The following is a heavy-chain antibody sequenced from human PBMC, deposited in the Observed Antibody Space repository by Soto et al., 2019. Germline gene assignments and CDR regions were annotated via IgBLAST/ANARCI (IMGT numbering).Heavy chain of an antibody. CDR1: GFTFSSYA. V-gene: IGHV3-23*01. CDR3: ATYTVVTASYFDY. Sequence: PGGSLRLSCAAPGFTFSSYAMTCVRQAPGKGLEWVSAISGSGGSTYYADTVKGRFTISRDNSKNTLYLQMNSLRAEDTAVYYCATYTVVTASYFDYWGQGTLVTVSS. D-gene: IGHD2-15*01. CDR2: ISGSGGST. J-gene: IGHJ4*02.